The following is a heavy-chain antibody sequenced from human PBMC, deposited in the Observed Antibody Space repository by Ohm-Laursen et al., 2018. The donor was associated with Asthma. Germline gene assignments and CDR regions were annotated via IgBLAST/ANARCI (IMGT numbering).Heavy chain of an antibody. CDR2: MYNSGST. CDR1: GAAVSSYSVY. J-gene: IGHJ4*02. V-gene: IGHV4-61*03. Sequence: GTLSLTCSVSGAAVSSYSVYWSWIRQPPGKGLEWLGYMYNSGSTAYNPSLKSRITISVDTSKNHFSLRLISATAADTAVYYCARVNPPPSEHFDYWGQGTLVTVSS. CDR3: ARVNPPPSEHFDY.